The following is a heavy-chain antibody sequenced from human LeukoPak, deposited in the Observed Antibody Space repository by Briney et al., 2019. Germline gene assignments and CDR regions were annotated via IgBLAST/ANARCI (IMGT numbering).Heavy chain of an antibody. CDR2: MNPNSGNT. CDR3: ARYGDSSSWFDP. CDR1: GYTFTSYD. D-gene: IGHD4-17*01. J-gene: IGHJ5*02. Sequence: ASVKVSCKASGYTFTSYDINWVRQATGQGLEWMGWMNPNSGNTGYAQKFQGRVTMTRNTSIGTAYMELSSLRSEDTAVYYCARYGDSSSWFDPWGQGTLVTVSS. V-gene: IGHV1-8*01.